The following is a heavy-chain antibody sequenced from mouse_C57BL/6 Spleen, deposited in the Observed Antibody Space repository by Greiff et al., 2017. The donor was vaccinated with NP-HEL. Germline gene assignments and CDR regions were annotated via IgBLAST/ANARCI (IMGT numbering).Heavy chain of an antibody. D-gene: IGHD1-1*01. CDR3: TPITTVNAMDY. J-gene: IGHJ4*01. V-gene: IGHV1-15*01. CDR1: GYTFTDYE. Sequence: QVQLQQSGAELVRPGASVTLSCKASGYTFTDYEMHWVKQTPVHGLEWIGAIDPETGGTAYNQKFKGKAILTADKSSSTAYMELGSLTSEDSAVYYCTPITTVNAMDYWGQGTSVTVSS. CDR2: IDPETGGT.